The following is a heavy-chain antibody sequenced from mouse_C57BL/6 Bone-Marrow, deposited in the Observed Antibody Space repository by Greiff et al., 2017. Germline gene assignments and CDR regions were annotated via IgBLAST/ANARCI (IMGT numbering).Heavy chain of an antibody. J-gene: IGHJ3*01. Sequence: EVQLQQSGPELVKPGASVKISCKASGYTFTDYSMNWVKQSHGKGLEWIGDINPNNGGTSYNQKFKGKATFTVDKSSSTSYKRLRSLSSEDSGVYYCARGGLRRAWFAYWGQGTLVTVSA. D-gene: IGHD2-4*01. V-gene: IGHV1-26*01. CDR1: GYTFTDYS. CDR3: ARGGLRRAWFAY. CDR2: INPNNGGT.